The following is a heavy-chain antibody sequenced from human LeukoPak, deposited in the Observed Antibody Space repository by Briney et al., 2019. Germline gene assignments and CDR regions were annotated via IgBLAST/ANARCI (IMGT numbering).Heavy chain of an antibody. D-gene: IGHD3-22*01. Sequence: GGSLRLSCAASGFTFSSYWMSWVRQAPGKGLEWVANIKQDGSEKYYVDSVKGRFTISRDNAKNSLYLQMNSLRAKDTAVYYCATGDDYDSSGYYIDWGQGTLVTVSS. J-gene: IGHJ4*02. V-gene: IGHV3-7*01. CDR1: GFTFSSYW. CDR2: IKQDGSEK. CDR3: ATGDDYDSSGYYID.